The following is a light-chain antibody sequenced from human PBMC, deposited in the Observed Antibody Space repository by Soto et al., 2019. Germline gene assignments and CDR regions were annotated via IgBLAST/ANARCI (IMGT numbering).Light chain of an antibody. Sequence: MTQSPSTLSASVGDRVTLSCRASQSVDINLAWYQQKPGQAPRLLIYGASTRATDMSGTFSGRGSGTEFTLTISNLRPEDFAVYYCQQYRHWPRTFGQGTKVDIK. CDR1: QSVDIN. CDR3: QQYRHWPRT. CDR2: GAS. J-gene: IGKJ1*01. V-gene: IGKV3-15*01.